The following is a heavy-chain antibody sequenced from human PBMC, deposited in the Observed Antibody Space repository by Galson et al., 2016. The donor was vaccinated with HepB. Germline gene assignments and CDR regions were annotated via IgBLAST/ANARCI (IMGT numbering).Heavy chain of an antibody. V-gene: IGHV1-18*01. D-gene: IGHD1-1*01. CDR3: ARDQGNWIPFDY. Sequence: NLQGRVTMTTDTSTSTAYMELRSLRSDDTAIYYCARDQGNWIPFDYWGQGTLVTVSS. J-gene: IGHJ4*02.